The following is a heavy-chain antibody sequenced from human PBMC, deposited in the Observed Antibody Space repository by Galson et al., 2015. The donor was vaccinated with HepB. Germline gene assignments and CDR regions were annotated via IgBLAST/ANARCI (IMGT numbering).Heavy chain of an antibody. J-gene: IGHJ6*02. CDR1: GGTFSSYA. CDR3: ARVHCSGGSCYSGYYYYYYGMDV. D-gene: IGHD2-15*01. CDR2: IIPMFDTT. Sequence: SVKVSCKASGGTFSSYAISWVRQAPGQGLEWMGGIIPMFDTTNYAQKFQGRVTITADESTSKAYMELSSLRSEDTAVYNCARVHCSGGSCYSGYYYYYYGMDVWGQGTTVTVSS. V-gene: IGHV1-69*13.